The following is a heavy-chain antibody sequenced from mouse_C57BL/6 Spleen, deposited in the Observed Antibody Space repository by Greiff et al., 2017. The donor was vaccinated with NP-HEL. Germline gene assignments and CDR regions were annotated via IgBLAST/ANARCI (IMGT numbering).Heavy chain of an antibody. CDR2: INPNNGGT. V-gene: IGHV1-22*01. Sequence: EVQLQQSGPELVKPGASVKMSCKASGYTFTDYNMHWVKQSHGKSLEWIGYINPNNGGTSYNQKFKGKATLTVNKSSSTAYMELRSLTSEESAVYYCARCGGYDGGAWFAYWGQGTLVTVSA. CDR1: GYTFTDYN. J-gene: IGHJ3*01. CDR3: ARCGGYDGGAWFAY. D-gene: IGHD2-2*01.